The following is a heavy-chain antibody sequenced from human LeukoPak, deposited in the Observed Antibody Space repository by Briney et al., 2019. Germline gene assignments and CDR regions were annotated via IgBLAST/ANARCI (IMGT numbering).Heavy chain of an antibody. CDR1: GGSISSYY. D-gene: IGHD3-10*01. Sequence: PSETLSLTCTVSGGSISSYYWSWIRQPPGKGLEWIGYIYYSGSTNYNPSLKSRVTISVDTSKNQFSLKLSSVTAADTAVYYCARDNGYYGSGTYDYWGQGTLVTVSS. CDR2: IYYSGST. CDR3: ARDNGYYGSGTYDY. J-gene: IGHJ4*02. V-gene: IGHV4-59*01.